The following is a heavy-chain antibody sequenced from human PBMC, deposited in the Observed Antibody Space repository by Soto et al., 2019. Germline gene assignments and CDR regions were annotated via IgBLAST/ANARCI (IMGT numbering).Heavy chain of an antibody. CDR2: IYNSGST. J-gene: IGHJ6*02. D-gene: IGHD2-2*01. V-gene: IGHV4-59*08. CDR3: ASLRLGYCSSTDCYQKPYYYNGMGV. Sequence: SETLSLTCTVSGGSISSYYWSWIRQPPGKGLEWIGYIYNSGSTNYNPSLKSRVTISVDTSKNQFSLKLSSVTAADTAVYYCASLRLGYCSSTDCYQKPYYYNGMGVWGQGTTVTVSS. CDR1: GGSISSYY.